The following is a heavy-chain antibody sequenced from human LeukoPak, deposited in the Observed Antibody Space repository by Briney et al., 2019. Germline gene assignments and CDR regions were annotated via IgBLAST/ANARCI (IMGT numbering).Heavy chain of an antibody. CDR3: ATVERYYGMVV. V-gene: IGHV3-21*01. D-gene: IGHD1-1*01. Sequence: PGGSLRLSCAASGFTFSSYSMNWVRQAPGKGLEWVSSISSSSSYIYYADSVTGRFTISRDNAKNSLYLQMNSLRAEDTAVYYCATVERYYGMVVWGQGTTVTVSS. CDR1: GFTFSSYS. J-gene: IGHJ6*02. CDR2: ISSSSSYI.